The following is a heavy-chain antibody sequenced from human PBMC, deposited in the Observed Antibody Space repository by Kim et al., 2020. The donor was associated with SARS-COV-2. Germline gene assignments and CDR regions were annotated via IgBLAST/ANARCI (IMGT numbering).Heavy chain of an antibody. Sequence: GGSPRLSCAASGFTFSSYSMNWVRQAPGKGLEWVSSISSSSSYIYYADSVKGRFTISRDNAKNSLYLQMNSLRAEDTAVYYCARDEGPTVTTSDYWGQGTLVTVSS. V-gene: IGHV3-21*01. J-gene: IGHJ4*02. CDR1: GFTFSSYS. CDR3: ARDEGPTVTTSDY. CDR2: ISSSSSYI. D-gene: IGHD4-17*01.